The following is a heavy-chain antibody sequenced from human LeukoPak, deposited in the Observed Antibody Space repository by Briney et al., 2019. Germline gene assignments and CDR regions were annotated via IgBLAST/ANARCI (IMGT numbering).Heavy chain of an antibody. J-gene: IGHJ4*02. CDR2: IWADEKYK. V-gene: IGHV3-33*01. CDR3: ARARLASGGWYFAH. CDR1: GFTFSTSA. D-gene: IGHD1-26*01. Sequence: GGSLRLSRVASGFTFSTSAMHWVRQTPGKGLGWVSVIWADEKYKDYVDSVKGRFTISRDNSGNTLYLQMSSLRAEDTAVYYCARARLASGGWYFAHWGQGTLVTVSS.